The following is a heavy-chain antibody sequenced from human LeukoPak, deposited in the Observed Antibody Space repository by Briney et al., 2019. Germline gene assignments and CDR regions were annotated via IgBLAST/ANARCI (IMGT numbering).Heavy chain of an antibody. CDR2: INSDGSVT. Sequence: GGSLRLSCAASGFTFSSYWMHWVRQAPGKGLLWVSRINSDGSVTTYADSVKGRFTISRDNAKNTLYLQMNSLRAEDTAVYYCTRATGSFFGLGYWGQGTLVTVSS. J-gene: IGHJ4*02. V-gene: IGHV3-74*01. CDR1: GFTFSSYW. D-gene: IGHD1-26*01. CDR3: TRATGSFFGLGY.